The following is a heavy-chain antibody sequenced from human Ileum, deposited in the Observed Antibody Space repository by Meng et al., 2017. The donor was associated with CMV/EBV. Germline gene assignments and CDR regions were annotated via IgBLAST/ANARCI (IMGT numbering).Heavy chain of an antibody. CDR3: AREIPSSSWYYLDY. CDR2: IYYSGST. Sequence: QGSGPGLVKPSQTLSPTGTGFGGSISSGDYYWSWIRQPPGKGLEWIGYIYYSGSTYYNPSLKSRVTISVDTSKNQFSLKLSSVTATDTAVYYCAREIPSSSWYYLDYWGQGTLVTVSS. CDR1: GGSISSGDYY. V-gene: IGHV4-30-4*08. D-gene: IGHD6-13*01. J-gene: IGHJ4*02.